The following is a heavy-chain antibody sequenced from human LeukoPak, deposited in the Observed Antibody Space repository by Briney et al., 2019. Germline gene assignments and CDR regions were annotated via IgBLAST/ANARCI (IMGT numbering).Heavy chain of an antibody. CDR3: ARRGRKRDGYNSYAFDI. Sequence: GGSPRLSCAASGFTFSSYGMHWVRQAPGKGLEWVAVIWYDGSNKYYADSVKGRFTISRDNSKNTLYLQMNSLRAEDTAVYYCARRGRKRDGYNSYAFDIWGQGTMVTVSS. V-gene: IGHV3-33*01. D-gene: IGHD5-24*01. CDR1: GFTFSSYG. CDR2: IWYDGSNK. J-gene: IGHJ3*02.